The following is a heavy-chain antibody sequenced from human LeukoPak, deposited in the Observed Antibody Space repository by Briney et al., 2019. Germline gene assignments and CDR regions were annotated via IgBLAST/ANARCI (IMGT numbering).Heavy chain of an antibody. D-gene: IGHD5-12*01. CDR2: ISSSSSYI. V-gene: IGHV3-21*01. CDR3: GREAVYSGSNYYYGMDV. J-gene: IGHJ6*04. Sequence: GGSLRLSCVASGFTFSSYSMNWVRQAPGKGLEWVSSISSSSSYIYYADSVKGRFTISRDNAKKSLYLQMNSLRAEDTAVYYCGREAVYSGSNYYYGMDVWGKGTTVTVSS. CDR1: GFTFSSYS.